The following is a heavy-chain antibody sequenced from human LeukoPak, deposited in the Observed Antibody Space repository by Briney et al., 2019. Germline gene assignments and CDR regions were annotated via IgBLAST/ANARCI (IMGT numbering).Heavy chain of an antibody. D-gene: IGHD3-22*01. CDR3: ARDQVDSSGYYFPN. J-gene: IGHJ1*01. CDR2: IYYSGST. Sequence: SQTLSLTCTVSGGSISSGDYYWSWIRQPPGKGLEWIGYIYYSGSTYYNPSLKSRVTISVDTSKNQFSLKLSSVTAADTAVYYCARDQVDSSGYYFPNWGQGTLVTVSS. V-gene: IGHV4-30-4*01. CDR1: GGSISSGDYY.